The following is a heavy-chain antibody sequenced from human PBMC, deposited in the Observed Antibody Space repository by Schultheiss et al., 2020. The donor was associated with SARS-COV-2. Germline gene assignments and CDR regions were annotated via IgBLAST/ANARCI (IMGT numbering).Heavy chain of an antibody. CDR1: GGSFSGYY. CDR3: ARHGGGYETYYFDY. Sequence: SETLSLTCAVYGGSFSGYYWSWIRQPPGKGLEWIGEINHSGSTNYNPSLKSRVTISVDTSKNQFSLKLSSVTAADTAVYYCARHGGGYETYYFDYWGQGTLVTVSS. J-gene: IGHJ4*02. CDR2: INHSGST. D-gene: IGHD5-12*01. V-gene: IGHV4-34*01.